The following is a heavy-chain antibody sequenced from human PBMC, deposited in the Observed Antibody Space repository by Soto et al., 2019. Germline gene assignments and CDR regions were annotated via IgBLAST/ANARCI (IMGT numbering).Heavy chain of an antibody. Sequence: GESLKISCKGSGYSFTSYWIGWVRQMPGKGLEWMGIIYPGDSDTRYSPSFQGQVTISADKSISTAYLQWSSLKASDTAMYYCARPSPESRYLTYLGDYVGTIDYWGQGTLVTVSS. D-gene: IGHD4-17*01. V-gene: IGHV5-51*01. J-gene: IGHJ4*02. CDR3: ARPSPESRYLTYLGDYVGTIDY. CDR1: GYSFTSYW. CDR2: IYPGDSDT.